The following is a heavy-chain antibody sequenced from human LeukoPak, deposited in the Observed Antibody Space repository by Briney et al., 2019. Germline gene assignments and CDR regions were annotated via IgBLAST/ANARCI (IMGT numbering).Heavy chain of an antibody. V-gene: IGHV1-18*01. Sequence: ASVKVSCKASGGTFSSYAISWVRQAPGQGFEWMGWISAYNGNTNYAQKLQGRVTMTTDTSTSTAYMELRSLRSDDTAVYYCARDPDVSYYYDSSGYYDIDYWGQGTLVTVSS. CDR3: ARDPDVSYYYDSSGYYDIDY. D-gene: IGHD3-22*01. CDR2: ISAYNGNT. J-gene: IGHJ4*02. CDR1: GGTFSSYA.